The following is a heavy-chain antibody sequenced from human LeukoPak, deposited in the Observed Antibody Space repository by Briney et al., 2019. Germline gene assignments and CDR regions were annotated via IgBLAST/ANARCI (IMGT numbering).Heavy chain of an antibody. J-gene: IGHJ4*02. V-gene: IGHV3-23*01. CDR3: AKGGGSYVAYNYFDY. CDR1: GFTFSNYA. Sequence: GGSLRLSCAASGFTFSNYAMSWVRQAPGKGLEWVSSISGSGGSTYYADSVKGRFTISRDNSKNTLYLQMNSLRAEDTAVYYCAKGGGSYVAYNYFDYWGQGTLVTVSS. D-gene: IGHD1-26*01. CDR2: ISGSGGST.